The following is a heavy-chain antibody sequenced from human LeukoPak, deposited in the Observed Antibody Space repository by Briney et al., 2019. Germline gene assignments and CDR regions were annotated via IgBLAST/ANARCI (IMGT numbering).Heavy chain of an antibody. CDR1: GYTFTGNF. Sequence: ASVKVSCKASGYTFTGNFMHWVRQAPGQGLEWMGRINPNSGGTNYAQKFQGRVTMTRDTSISTAYMELSRLRSDDTAVYYCARPAEGIVGASRYFDYWGQGTLVTVSS. CDR3: ARPAEGIVGASRYFDY. J-gene: IGHJ4*02. CDR2: INPNSGGT. V-gene: IGHV1-2*02. D-gene: IGHD1-26*01.